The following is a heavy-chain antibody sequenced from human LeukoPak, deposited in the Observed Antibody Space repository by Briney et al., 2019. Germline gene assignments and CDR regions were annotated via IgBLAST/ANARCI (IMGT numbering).Heavy chain of an antibody. D-gene: IGHD3-22*01. V-gene: IGHV3-23*01. Sequence: PGGSLRLSCAASGLTFSSYAMSWVRQAPGKGLEWVSAISGSGGSTYYADSVKGRFTISGDNSKNTLYLQMNSLRAEDTAVYYCAKNRYYYDSSGYGYYFDYWGQGTLVTVSS. CDR2: ISGSGGST. CDR3: AKNRYYYDSSGYGYYFDY. J-gene: IGHJ4*02. CDR1: GLTFSSYA.